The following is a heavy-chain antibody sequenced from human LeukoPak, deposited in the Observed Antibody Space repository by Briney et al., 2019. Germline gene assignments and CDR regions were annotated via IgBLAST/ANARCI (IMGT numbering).Heavy chain of an antibody. D-gene: IGHD6-19*01. J-gene: IGHJ4*02. V-gene: IGHV3-7*01. CDR1: GFTFSSYW. CDR2: IKQDGREK. CDR3: ARGSGRGALVAGTFDY. Sequence: GGSLRLSCAASGFTFSSYWMSWVRQAPGKGLEWVANIKQDGREKYYVDSVKGRFTISRDNAKNSLYLQMNSLRAEDTAVYYCARGSGRGALVAGTFDYWGQGTLVTVSS.